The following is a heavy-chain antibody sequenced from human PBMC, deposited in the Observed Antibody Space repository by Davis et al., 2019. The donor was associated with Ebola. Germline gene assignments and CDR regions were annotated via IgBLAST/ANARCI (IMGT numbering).Heavy chain of an antibody. V-gene: IGHV3-23*01. J-gene: IGHJ4*02. CDR3: AKDRITIFGVVIPYYFDY. D-gene: IGHD3-3*01. CDR2: ISGSGGST. CDR1: GVTFSSYA. Sequence: GEALKTSCAAFGVTFSSYAMSWVRQAPGKGLEWVSAISGSGGSTYYADSVKGRFTISRDNSKNTLYLQMNSLRAEDTAVYYCAKDRITIFGVVIPYYFDYWGQGTLVTVSS.